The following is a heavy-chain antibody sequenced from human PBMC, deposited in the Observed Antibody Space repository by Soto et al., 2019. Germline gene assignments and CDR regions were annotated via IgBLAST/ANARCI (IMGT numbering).Heavy chain of an antibody. CDR2: IIPSLDMA. D-gene: IGHD4-17*01. CDR1: ADTFNSHT. J-gene: IGHJ4*02. V-gene: IGHV1-69*08. CDR3: ARDVFLYGDFDQ. Sequence: QVHLVQSGAEVKKPGSSVKVSCEASADTFNSHTLSWVRQAPGQGLEWMGRIIPSLDMANYAQNFQGRVTITADKSTNTAYMELSSLRSEDTAIYYCARDVFLYGDFDQWGQGALVTVSS.